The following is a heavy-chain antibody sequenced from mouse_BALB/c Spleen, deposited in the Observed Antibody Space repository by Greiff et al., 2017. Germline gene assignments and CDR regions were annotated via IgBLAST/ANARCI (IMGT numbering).Heavy chain of an antibody. V-gene: IGHV3-8*02. D-gene: IGHD2-4*01. CDR1: GDSITSGY. CDR2: ISYSGST. Sequence: EVKLVESGPSLVKPSQTLSLTCSVTGDSITSGYWNWIRKFPGNKLEYMGYISYSGSTYYNPSLKSRISITRDTSKNQYYLQLNNVTTEYTATSYYARYSKVDYGPYAMDYWGQGTSVTVSA. CDR3: ARYSKVDYGPYAMDY. J-gene: IGHJ4*01.